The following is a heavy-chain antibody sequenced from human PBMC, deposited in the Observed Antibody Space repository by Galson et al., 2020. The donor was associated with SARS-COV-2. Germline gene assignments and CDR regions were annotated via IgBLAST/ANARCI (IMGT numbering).Heavy chain of an antibody. V-gene: IGHV3-64D*06. D-gene: IGHD2-15*01. CDR3: VKAGYCDSYSCYWFDP. CDR1: GFSFSHFA. J-gene: IGHJ5*02. Sequence: GESLQISCSVSGFSFSHFAMYWVRQAPGKGLECISGITGNGGTTYYADSVKGRFTISRDNSKNTLSLQMSSLGAEDTAVYYCVKAGYCDSYSCYWFDPWGQGTLVTVSS. CDR2: ITGNGGTT.